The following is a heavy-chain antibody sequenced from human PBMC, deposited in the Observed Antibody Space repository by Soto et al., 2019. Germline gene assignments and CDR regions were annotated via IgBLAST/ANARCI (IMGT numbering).Heavy chain of an antibody. Sequence: GGSLRLSCAASGFTFSDYFMNWIRQAPGKGLEWVSYISSGGSTIKHADSVKGRFTISRDNAKNSLYLQMNSLRAEDTAVYYCARGQTSSGRFHWGQGTLVTVS. J-gene: IGHJ4*02. CDR3: ARGQTSSGRFH. V-gene: IGHV3-11*01. CDR2: ISSGGSTI. D-gene: IGHD3-22*01. CDR1: GFTFSDYF.